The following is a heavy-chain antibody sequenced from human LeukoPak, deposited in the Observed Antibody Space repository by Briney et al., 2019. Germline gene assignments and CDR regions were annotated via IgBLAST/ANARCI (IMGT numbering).Heavy chain of an antibody. V-gene: IGHV3-66*01. Sequence: PGGSLRLSCAASGFTVSSHYMSWVRQAPGKGLEWVSVIYSGGSTYYADSVKGRFTISRDNSKNTLYLQMNSLRAEDTAVYYCARDSSGYYWIFDYWGQGTLVTVSS. D-gene: IGHD3-22*01. CDR2: IYSGGST. CDR1: GFTVSSHY. J-gene: IGHJ4*02. CDR3: ARDSSGYYWIFDY.